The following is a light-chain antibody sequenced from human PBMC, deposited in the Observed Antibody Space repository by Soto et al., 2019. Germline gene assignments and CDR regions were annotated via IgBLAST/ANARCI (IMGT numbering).Light chain of an antibody. J-gene: IGLJ2*01. CDR3: SSYTSSSTVV. CDR2: DVT. Sequence: QSVLTQPASVSGSPGQSITISCTGTSSDVGGYDYVSWYQHHPGKAPKLIIYDVTNWPSGMSNRFSGSKSGNTASLTISGLQAEDEADYYCSSYTSSSTVVFGGGTKLTVL. V-gene: IGLV2-14*03. CDR1: SSDVGGYDY.